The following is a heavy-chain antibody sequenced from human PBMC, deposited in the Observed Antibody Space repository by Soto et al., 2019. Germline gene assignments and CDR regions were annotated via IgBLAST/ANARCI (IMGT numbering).Heavy chain of an antibody. D-gene: IGHD5-18*01. CDR1: GFTFSDYY. V-gene: IGHV3-11*05. J-gene: IGHJ4*02. Sequence: QVQLVEAGGGLVKPGGSLRLSCAASGFTFSDYYMSWIRQAPGKGLEWVSYISSSSRYTNYADSVRGRFTISRDNAKNSLYLQMNSLRAEDTAVYYCARDPAGHTAMVDYWGQGTLVTVSS. CDR3: ARDPAGHTAMVDY. CDR2: ISSSSRYT.